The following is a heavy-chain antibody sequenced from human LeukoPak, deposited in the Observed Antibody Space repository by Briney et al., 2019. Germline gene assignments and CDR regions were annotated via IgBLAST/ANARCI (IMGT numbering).Heavy chain of an antibody. V-gene: IGHV4-59*12. CDR2: IYYSGST. J-gene: IGHJ4*02. D-gene: IGHD4-17*01. CDR3: ARIDYRESSHDY. Sequence: SETLSLTCTVSGGSISSYYWSWIRQPPGKGLEWIGYIYYSGSTNYNPSLKSRVTISVDTSKNQFSLRLTSVTAADTAVYYCARIDYRESSHDYWGQGTLVTVSS. CDR1: GGSISSYY.